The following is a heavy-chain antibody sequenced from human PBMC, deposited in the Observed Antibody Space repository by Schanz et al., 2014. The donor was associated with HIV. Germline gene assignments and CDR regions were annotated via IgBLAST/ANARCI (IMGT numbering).Heavy chain of an antibody. CDR2: IRGSGGST. Sequence: EVQLVESGGGLVQPGGSLRLSCAVSGFTFSSYSMNWVRQAPGKGLEWVASIRGSGGSTYYTDSVKGRFTISRDNSKSTLFLQLSSLRADATAIYYCAKGGSSSVLAYYYYGMDVWGRGTTVTVSS. J-gene: IGHJ6*02. V-gene: IGHV3-23*04. CDR1: GFTFSSYS. CDR3: AKGGSSSVLAYYYYGMDV. D-gene: IGHD6-6*01.